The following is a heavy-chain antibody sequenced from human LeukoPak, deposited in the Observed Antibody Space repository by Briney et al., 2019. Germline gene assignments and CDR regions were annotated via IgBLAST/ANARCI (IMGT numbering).Heavy chain of an antibody. V-gene: IGHV3-48*04. CDR3: ARGDNWNSYYYYYMDV. J-gene: IGHJ6*03. CDR2: ISSDGSTI. CDR1: EFTFSSYS. Sequence: PGGSLRLSCAASEFTFSSYSMNWVRLAPGKGLEWVSYISSDGSTIYYAGSVKGRLTISRDNAKNSLYLQMNSLRAEDTAVYYCARGDNWNSYYYYYMDVWGKGTTVTVSS. D-gene: IGHD1-7*01.